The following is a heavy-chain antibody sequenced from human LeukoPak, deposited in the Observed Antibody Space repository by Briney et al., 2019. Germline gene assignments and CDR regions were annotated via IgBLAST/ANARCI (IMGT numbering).Heavy chain of an antibody. V-gene: IGHV4-59*08. Sequence: SETLSLTCTVSGGSTSSYYWSWIRQPPGKGLEWIGYIYYSGSTNYNPSLKSRVTISVDTSKNQFSLKLSSVTAADTAVYYCATRTRYYGSGDDAFDIWGQGTMVTVSS. CDR1: GGSTSSYY. CDR2: IYYSGST. CDR3: ATRTRYYGSGDDAFDI. J-gene: IGHJ3*02. D-gene: IGHD3-10*01.